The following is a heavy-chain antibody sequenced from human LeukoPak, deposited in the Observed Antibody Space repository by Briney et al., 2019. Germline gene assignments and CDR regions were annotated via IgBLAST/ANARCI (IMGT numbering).Heavy chain of an antibody. D-gene: IGHD3-16*02. CDR2: ITESGGDT. CDR1: GFTFGSYA. J-gene: IGHJ4*02. Sequence: GGSLRLSCAGSGFTFGSYAMNWVRQAPGKGLEWVSAITESGGDTYYADSVKGRFAISRDDSKNTVFLQMNSLRAEDTAMYYCATGYTKTSCRGDYWGQGTLVTVSS. V-gene: IGHV3-23*01. CDR3: ATGYTKTSCRGDY.